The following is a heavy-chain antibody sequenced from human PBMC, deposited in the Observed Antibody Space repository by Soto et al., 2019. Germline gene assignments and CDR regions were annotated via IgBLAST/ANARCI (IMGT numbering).Heavy chain of an antibody. D-gene: IGHD6-13*01. CDR1: GDSVSSNSAA. CDR3: ASNSWYPEGDWFDP. V-gene: IGHV6-1*01. J-gene: IGHJ5*02. CDR2: TYYRSKWYN. Sequence: SQTLSLTCAISGDSVSSNSAAWNWIRQSPSRGLEWLGRTYYRSKWYNDYAVSVKSRITINPDTSKNQFSLQLNSVTPGDTAVYYCASNSWYPEGDWFDPWGQGTLVTVSS.